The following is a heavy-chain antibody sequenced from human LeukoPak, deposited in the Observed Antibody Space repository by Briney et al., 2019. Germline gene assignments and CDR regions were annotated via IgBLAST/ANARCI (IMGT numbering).Heavy chain of an antibody. CDR1: GFSFSNHA. V-gene: IGHV3-23*01. CDR2: ISGSDDRR. J-gene: IGHJ5*02. Sequence: QPGGSLRLSCAASGFSFSNHAMSWVRQAPGKGLEWVSGISGSDDRRYYADSVKGRFIISRDNSKNTLYLQMLGLRAEDTAVYYCAKDRYQLPYGWCDPWGQGTLVTVSS. CDR3: AKDRYQLPYGWCDP. D-gene: IGHD2-2*02.